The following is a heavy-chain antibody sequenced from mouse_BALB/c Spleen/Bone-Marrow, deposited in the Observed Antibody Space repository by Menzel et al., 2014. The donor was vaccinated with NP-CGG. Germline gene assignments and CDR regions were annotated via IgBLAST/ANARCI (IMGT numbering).Heavy chain of an antibody. J-gene: IGHJ3*01. V-gene: IGHV14-3*02. Sequence: VQLQQPGAELVKPGASVKLSCTASGFNIKDTYMHWVKQRPEQGLEWIGRIDPANGNTKYDPKFQGKATITTDTSSNTAYLQLRSLTSEDTAVYYRARYDYRYSWFAYWGQGTLVTVSA. CDR1: GFNIKDTY. CDR2: IDPANGNT. CDR3: ARYDYRYSWFAY. D-gene: IGHD2-14*01.